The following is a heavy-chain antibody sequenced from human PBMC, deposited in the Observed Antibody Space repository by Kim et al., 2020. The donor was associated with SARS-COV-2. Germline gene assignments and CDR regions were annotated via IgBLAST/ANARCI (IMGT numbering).Heavy chain of an antibody. CDR2: IKQDGSEK. CDR3: ARADSSWYRNFYYYYGLDV. V-gene: IGHV3-7*03. CDR1: GFTFSSYW. D-gene: IGHD6-13*01. Sequence: GGSLRLSCAASGFTFSSYWMSWVRQAPGKGLEWVANIKQDGSEKYYVDSVKGRFTISRDNAKNSLYLQMNSLRAEDTAVYYCARADSSWYRNFYYYYGLDVWGQGTTVTVSS. J-gene: IGHJ6*02.